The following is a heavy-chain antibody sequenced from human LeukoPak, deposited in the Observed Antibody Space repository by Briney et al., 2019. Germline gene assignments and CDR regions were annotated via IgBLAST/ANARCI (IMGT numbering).Heavy chain of an antibody. J-gene: IGHJ3*02. CDR1: GGSISSYY. CDR2: IYYSGST. Sequence: SETLSLTCTVSGGSISSYYWSWIRQPPGKGLEWIGYIYYSGSTNYNPSLKSRVTISVDTSKNQFSLKLSSVTAADTAAYYCARYYDYVWGSYRYIWGQGTMVTVSS. V-gene: IGHV4-59*01. CDR3: ARYYDYVWGSYRYI. D-gene: IGHD3-16*02.